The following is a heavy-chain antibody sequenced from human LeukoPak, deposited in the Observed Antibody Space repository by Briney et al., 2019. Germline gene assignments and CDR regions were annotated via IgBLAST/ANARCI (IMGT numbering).Heavy chain of an antibody. CDR1: GFTFSSYS. Sequence: GGSLRLSCAASGFTFSSYSMNWVRQAPGKGLEWVSSISSSSSYIYYADSVKGRFTISRDNAKNSLYLQMNSLRAEDTAVYYCARWYSSGSTGDWFDPWGQGTLVTVSS. V-gene: IGHV3-21*01. D-gene: IGHD6-19*01. CDR3: ARWYSSGSTGDWFDP. J-gene: IGHJ5*02. CDR2: ISSSSSYI.